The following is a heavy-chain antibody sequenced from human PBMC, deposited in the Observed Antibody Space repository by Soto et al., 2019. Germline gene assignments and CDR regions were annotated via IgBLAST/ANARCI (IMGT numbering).Heavy chain of an antibody. V-gene: IGHV3-23*01. CDR1: GFTFSSYA. Sequence: EVQLLESGGSLVQPGGSLRLSCAASGFTFSSYAMSWVRQGPGKGLEWVSAISDSGSNTYYADSVKGRFTISRDNSKNTLYLQMNSLRDEDTAIYYCARSSSSSGPWGQGTLVSVSS. J-gene: IGHJ4*02. CDR2: ISDSGSNT. CDR3: ARSSSSSGP. D-gene: IGHD6-6*01.